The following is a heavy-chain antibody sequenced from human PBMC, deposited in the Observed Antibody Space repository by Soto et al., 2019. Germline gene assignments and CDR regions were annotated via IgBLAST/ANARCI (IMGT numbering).Heavy chain of an antibody. CDR2: FDPEDGET. CDR1: GYTLTELS. V-gene: IGHV1-24*01. J-gene: IGHJ4*02. Sequence: GASVKVSCKVSGYTLTELSMHWVRQAPGKGLEWMGGFDPEDGETIYAQKFQGRVTMTEDTSTDTAYMELSSLRSEDTAVYYCATDPIGAAATKVDYWGQGTLVTVSS. D-gene: IGHD2-15*01. CDR3: ATDPIGAAATKVDY.